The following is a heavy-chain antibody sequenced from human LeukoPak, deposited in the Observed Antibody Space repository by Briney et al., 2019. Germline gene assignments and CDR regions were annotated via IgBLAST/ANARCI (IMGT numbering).Heavy chain of an antibody. CDR1: GFTVSSNY. CDR2: ISGSGGST. J-gene: IGHJ4*02. Sequence: PGGSLRLSCAVSGFTVSSNYMSWVRQAPGKGLEWVSAISGSGGSTYYADSVKGRFTISRDNSKNTLYLQMNSLRAEDTAVYYCAKCIAAAGTIDYWGQGTLVTVSS. V-gene: IGHV3-23*01. CDR3: AKCIAAAGTIDY. D-gene: IGHD6-13*01.